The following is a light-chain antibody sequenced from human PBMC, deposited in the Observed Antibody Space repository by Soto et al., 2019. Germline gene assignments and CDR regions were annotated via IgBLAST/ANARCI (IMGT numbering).Light chain of an antibody. CDR1: EGVGSN. CDR2: GAS. V-gene: IGKV3-15*01. CDR3: QQYENWPRT. Sequence: EIVLTQSPATLSVSPGEDATLSCTASEGVGSNLAWYQQKPGQAPRVLIYGASTRAAGIPAGVSGSGSGTVVTLTISSLQSEDSAIYFCQQYENWPRTFGQGTKVDIK. J-gene: IGKJ1*01.